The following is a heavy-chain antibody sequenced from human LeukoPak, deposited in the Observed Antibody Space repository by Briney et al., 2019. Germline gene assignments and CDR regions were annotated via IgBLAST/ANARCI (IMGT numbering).Heavy chain of an antibody. Sequence: PSETLSLTCAVYGGSFSGYYWSWIRQPPGKGLEWIGEINHSGSTNYNPSFKSRVTISVDTSKNQFSLKLSSVTAADTAVYYCARHPLGYSSGWYGRHGKSDYWGQGTLVTVSS. CDR3: ARHPLGYSSGWYGRHGKSDY. D-gene: IGHD6-19*01. V-gene: IGHV4-34*01. CDR2: INHSGST. CDR1: GGSFSGYY. J-gene: IGHJ4*02.